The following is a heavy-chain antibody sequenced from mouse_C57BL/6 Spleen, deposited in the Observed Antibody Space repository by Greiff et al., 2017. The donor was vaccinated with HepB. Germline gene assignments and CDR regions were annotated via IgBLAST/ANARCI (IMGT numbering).Heavy chain of an antibody. Sequence: VQLQQSGPELVKPGASVKISCTASGYAFSSSWMNWVKQRPGKGLEWIGRIYPGDGDTNYNGKFKGKATLTADKSSSTAYMQLSSLTSEDSAVYVCESGEYYGSSSWFAYWGQGTLVTVSA. J-gene: IGHJ3*01. D-gene: IGHD1-1*01. CDR1: GYAFSSSW. CDR2: IYPGDGDT. V-gene: IGHV1-82*01. CDR3: ESGEYYGSSSWFAY.